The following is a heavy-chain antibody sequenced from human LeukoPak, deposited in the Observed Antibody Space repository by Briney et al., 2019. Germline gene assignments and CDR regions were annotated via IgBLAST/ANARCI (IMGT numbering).Heavy chain of an antibody. Sequence: GGSLRLSCAASGFTFSRYGMHWVHQAPGKGLEWVAVILYDGSNKYYADSVKGRFTISRDNSKNTLYLQMNSLRAEDTAVYYCAKDHEPYCGGDCFNGDYWGQGTLVTVSS. CDR1: GFTFSRYG. CDR3: AKDHEPYCGGDCFNGDY. D-gene: IGHD2-21*02. V-gene: IGHV3-30*18. CDR2: ILYDGSNK. J-gene: IGHJ4*02.